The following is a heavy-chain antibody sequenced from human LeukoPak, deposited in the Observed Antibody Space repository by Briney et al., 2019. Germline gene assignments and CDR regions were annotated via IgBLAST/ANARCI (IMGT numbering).Heavy chain of an antibody. Sequence: ASVKVSCKASGYTFTSYYMHWVRQAPGQGLEWMGIINPSGGSTSYAQKFQGRVTMTRDTSTSTVYMELSSLRSEDTAIYYCARNDYGGHDAFDIWGQGTMVIVSS. V-gene: IGHV1-46*01. CDR3: ARNDYGGHDAFDI. CDR2: INPSGGST. J-gene: IGHJ3*02. CDR1: GYTFTSYY. D-gene: IGHD4-17*01.